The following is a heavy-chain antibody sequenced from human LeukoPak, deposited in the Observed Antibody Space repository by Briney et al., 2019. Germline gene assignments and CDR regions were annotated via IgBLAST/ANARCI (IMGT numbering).Heavy chain of an antibody. Sequence: PSETLSLTCTVSGGSISSTSYCWGWIRQPPGKGLECIGSIYYSGRTYYNPSLKSRVTMSVDTSKNQFSLKLNSVTAADTAVYYCARILYSSNIDYWGQGTLVTVSS. V-gene: IGHV4-39*07. J-gene: IGHJ4*02. D-gene: IGHD6-19*01. CDR2: IYYSGRT. CDR1: GGSISSTSYC. CDR3: ARILYSSNIDY.